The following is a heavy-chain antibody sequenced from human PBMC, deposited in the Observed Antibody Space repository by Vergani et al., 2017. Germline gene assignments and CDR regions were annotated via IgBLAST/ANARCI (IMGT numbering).Heavy chain of an antibody. J-gene: IGHJ4*02. CDR3: ARGEGVWSFRGDFDY. D-gene: IGHD3-10*01. CDR1: GGSISSSSYY. V-gene: IGHV4-39*07. CDR2: IYYSGST. Sequence: QLQLQESGPGLVKPSETLSLTCTVSGGSISSSSYYWGWIRQPPGKGLEWIGSIYYSGSTYYNPSLKSRVTISVDTSKNQFSLKLSSVTAADTAVYYCARGEGVWSFRGDFDYWGQGTLVTVSS.